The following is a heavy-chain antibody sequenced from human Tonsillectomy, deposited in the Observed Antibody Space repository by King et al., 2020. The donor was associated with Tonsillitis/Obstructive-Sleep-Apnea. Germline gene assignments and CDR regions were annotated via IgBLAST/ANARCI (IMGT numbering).Heavy chain of an antibody. Sequence: VQLVESGGGLVKPGGSLRLSCAASGFTFSSYSMNWVRQAPGKGLEWVSSISSSSSYIYYADSVKGRFTISRDNAKNSLYLQMNSLRAEDTAVYYCARVPLGPYGDELDYFDYWGQGTLVTVSS. V-gene: IGHV3-21*01. CDR2: ISSSSSYI. CDR1: GFTFSSYS. CDR3: ARVPLGPYGDELDYFDY. D-gene: IGHD4-17*01. J-gene: IGHJ4*02.